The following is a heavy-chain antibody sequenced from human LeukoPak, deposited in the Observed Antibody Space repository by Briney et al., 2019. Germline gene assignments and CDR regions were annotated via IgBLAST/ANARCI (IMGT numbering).Heavy chain of an antibody. V-gene: IGHV1-46*01. CDR3: ARGYSSGWYGRYFFDY. J-gene: IGHJ4*02. CDR2: INPSGDST. Sequence: ASVRVSCKASGYTFISYYMNRVRQAPGQGLEWMGLINPSGDSTSYAQKFQGRVTMTRDTSTSTVYMELSSLRSEDTAVYYCARGYSSGWYGRYFFDYWGQGTLVTVSS. CDR1: GYTFISYY. D-gene: IGHD6-19*01.